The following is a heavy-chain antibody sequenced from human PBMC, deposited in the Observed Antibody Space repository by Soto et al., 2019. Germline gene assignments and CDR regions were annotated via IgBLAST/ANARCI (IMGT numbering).Heavy chain of an antibody. D-gene: IGHD2-2*01. Sequence: QVQLVQSGAEVKKPGASVKVSCKASGYTFTGYGISWVRQAPGQGLEWMGWIIAYNGNTNYAQKLQGRVTMTTDTSTSTAYMELRSLRSDDTAVYYCARDRVCSSTSCYEAWFDPWGQGTLVTVSS. J-gene: IGHJ5*02. CDR3: ARDRVCSSTSCYEAWFDP. CDR2: IIAYNGNT. CDR1: GYTFTGYG. V-gene: IGHV1-18*01.